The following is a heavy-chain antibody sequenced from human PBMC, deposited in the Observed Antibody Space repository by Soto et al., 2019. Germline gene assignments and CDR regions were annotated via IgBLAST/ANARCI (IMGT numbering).Heavy chain of an antibody. Sequence: SETLSLTCAVYGGSFSGYYWSWIRQPPGKGLEWIGEINHSGSTNYNPSLKSRVTISVDTSKNQFSLKLSSVTAADTAVYYCARDSRGDQLRIYYGMDAWGQGTTVTVSS. CDR2: INHSGST. D-gene: IGHD3-10*01. V-gene: IGHV4-34*01. J-gene: IGHJ6*02. CDR3: ARDSRGDQLRIYYGMDA. CDR1: GGSFSGYY.